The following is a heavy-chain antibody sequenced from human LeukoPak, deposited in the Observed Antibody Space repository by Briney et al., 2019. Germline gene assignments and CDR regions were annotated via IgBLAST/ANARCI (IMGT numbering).Heavy chain of an antibody. V-gene: IGHV1-69*02. CDR2: IIPILGIA. D-gene: IGHD1-7*01. Sequence: ASVKVSCKASGGTFSSYTISWVRQAPGQGLEWMGRIIPILGIANYAQKFQGRVTMTRNTSISTAYMELSSLRSEDTAVYYCARGITGTTFYYYYYYMDVWGKGTTVTVSS. CDR3: ARGITGTTFYYYYYYMDV. J-gene: IGHJ6*03. CDR1: GGTFSSYT.